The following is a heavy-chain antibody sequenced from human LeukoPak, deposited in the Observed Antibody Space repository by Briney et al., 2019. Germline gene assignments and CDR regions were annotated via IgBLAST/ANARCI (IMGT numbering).Heavy chain of an antibody. D-gene: IGHD5-18*01. CDR2: INPNSGGT. Sequence: GASVKVSCKASGYTFTGYYMHWVRQAPGQGLAWMGWINPNSGGTNYAQKFQGRVTMTRDTSISTAYMELSRLRSDDTAVYYCARYSYGYNWFDPWGQGTLVTVSS. CDR1: GYTFTGYY. J-gene: IGHJ5*02. V-gene: IGHV1-2*02. CDR3: ARYSYGYNWFDP.